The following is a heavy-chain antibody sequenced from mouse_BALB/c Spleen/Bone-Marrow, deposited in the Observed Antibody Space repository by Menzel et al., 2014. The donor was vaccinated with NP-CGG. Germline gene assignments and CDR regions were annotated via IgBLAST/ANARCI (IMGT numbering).Heavy chain of an antibody. D-gene: IGHD1-1*01. V-gene: IGHV14-3*02. CDR1: GFNVKDTY. CDR2: IDPANGNT. J-gene: IGHJ4*01. CDR3: SREGHYYASYALDY. Sequence: VQLQQSGAELVKPGASVKLSCTASGFNVKDTYMHWVKQRPEQGLEWIGSIDPANGNTKYDPTFQGNATITTDTSSTTTYLQSNSLTSKDNAAEYYSREGHYYASYALDYWGQGTSVTVSS.